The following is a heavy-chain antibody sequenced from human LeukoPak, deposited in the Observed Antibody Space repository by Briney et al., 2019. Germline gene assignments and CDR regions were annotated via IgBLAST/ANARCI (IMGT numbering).Heavy chain of an antibody. CDR1: GFTFSSYA. J-gene: IGHJ4*02. CDR2: ISYDGSNK. V-gene: IGHV3-30-3*01. Sequence: PGGSLRLSCAASGFTFSSYAMHWVRQAPGKGLEWVAVISYDGSNKYYADPVKGRFTISRDNSKNTLYLQMNSLRAEDTAVYYCARVPGYDSSGYFDYWGQGTLVTVSS. D-gene: IGHD3-22*01. CDR3: ARVPGYDSSGYFDY.